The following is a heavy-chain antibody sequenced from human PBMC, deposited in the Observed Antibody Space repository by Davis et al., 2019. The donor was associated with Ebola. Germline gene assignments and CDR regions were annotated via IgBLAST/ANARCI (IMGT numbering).Heavy chain of an antibody. CDR2: VSSDGSTT. CDR3: ARFNWVAYYFDS. CDR1: EFTFSDYA. J-gene: IGHJ4*02. Sequence: LSLTCAASEFTFSDYAMHWVRQAPGKGLEWVALVSSDGSTTYYSDSVRGRFTISRDNSKNSVYLQMNSLRPEDTALYYCARFNWVAYYFDSWGQGTLVTVSS. V-gene: IGHV3-30-3*01. D-gene: IGHD1-1*01.